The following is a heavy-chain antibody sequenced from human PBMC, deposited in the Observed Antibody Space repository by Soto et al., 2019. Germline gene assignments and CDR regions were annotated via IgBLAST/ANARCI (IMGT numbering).Heavy chain of an antibody. V-gene: IGHV3-74*01. Sequence: EVKLVESGGGLVQPGGSLRLSCAASGFTCSNYWMYWVRQAPGQGLVWVSRINSDGSVSRYADAVKGRLPIARDNVKNALYVEIHSLTVEHTAVYYCARGDCVWGSCYSLAGSVYYAMDVWGKGTTVTVFS. J-gene: IGHJ6*04. D-gene: IGHD2-15*01. CDR3: ARGDCVWGSCYSLAGSVYYAMDV. CDR1: GFTCSNYW. CDR2: INSDGSVS.